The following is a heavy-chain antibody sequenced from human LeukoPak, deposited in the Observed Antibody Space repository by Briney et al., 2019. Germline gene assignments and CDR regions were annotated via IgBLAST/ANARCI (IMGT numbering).Heavy chain of an antibody. CDR3: ARGASPGRGLHNWFDP. D-gene: IGHD1-26*01. Sequence: ASVKVSCKASGYTLTSYGISWVRQAPGQGLEWMGRIIPILGIANYAQKFQGRVTITADKSTSTAYMELSSLRSEDTAVYYCARGASPGRGLHNWFDPWGQGTLVTVSS. J-gene: IGHJ5*02. CDR1: GYTLTSYG. V-gene: IGHV1-69*04. CDR2: IIPILGIA.